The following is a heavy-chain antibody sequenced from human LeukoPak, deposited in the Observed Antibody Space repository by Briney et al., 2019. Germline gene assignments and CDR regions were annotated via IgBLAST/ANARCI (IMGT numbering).Heavy chain of an antibody. Sequence: SEILSLTCTVSGGSISSYYWSWIRQPPGKGLEWIGYIYYSGTTTYNPSLKSRVTISIDMSNNHFSLNLRSVTAADKAVYYCARDSGPWGVFDPWGQGTLVTVSS. CDR1: GGSISSYY. CDR3: ARDSGPWGVFDP. J-gene: IGHJ5*02. CDR2: IYYSGTT. D-gene: IGHD3-10*01. V-gene: IGHV4-59*01.